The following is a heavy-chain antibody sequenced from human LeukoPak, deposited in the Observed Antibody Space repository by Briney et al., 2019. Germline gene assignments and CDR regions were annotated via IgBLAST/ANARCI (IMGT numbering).Heavy chain of an antibody. CDR1: GYSFTSYW. CDR3: ARHPSVAGTYFDY. D-gene: IGHD6-19*01. Sequence: GESLKISCKGSGYSFTSYWIGWVRQMPGKGLEWMGTIYPGDSDTRYSPSFQGQVTISADKSISTAYLQWSSLKASDTAMYYCARHPSVAGTYFDYWGQGTPVTVSS. CDR2: IYPGDSDT. J-gene: IGHJ4*02. V-gene: IGHV5-51*01.